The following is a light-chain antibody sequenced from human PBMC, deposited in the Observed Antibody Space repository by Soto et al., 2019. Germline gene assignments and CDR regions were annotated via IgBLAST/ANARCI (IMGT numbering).Light chain of an antibody. CDR3: QQYNNWPCS. Sequence: EIVMTQSPGTLSVSPGERATLSCRAGQGVTTNFAWYQQKSGQSPRLLIYDVSIRATGVPARFSGTGSETDFTLTISGLQSDNSAVYFCQQYNNWPCSVGQGTRLESK. CDR1: QGVTTN. V-gene: IGKV3-15*01. J-gene: IGKJ5*01. CDR2: DVS.